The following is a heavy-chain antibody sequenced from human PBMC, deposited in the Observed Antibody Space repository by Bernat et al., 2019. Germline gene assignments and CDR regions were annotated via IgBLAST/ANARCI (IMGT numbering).Heavy chain of an antibody. V-gene: IGHV3-23*01. J-gene: IGHJ4*02. CDR3: AKVQSRSGTRTYIDY. CDR1: GFTFDSYG. CDR2: ISASGGTT. Sequence: EVQLLESGGGLVQPGGSLRLSCAASGFTFDSYGMSWVRKAPGKGPAWVSGISASGGTTYYADSVKGRFTVSRDNSKNTVYLQMNSLRAEDTAVYYCAKVQSRSGTRTYIDYWGQGTLVTVSS. D-gene: IGHD1-26*01.